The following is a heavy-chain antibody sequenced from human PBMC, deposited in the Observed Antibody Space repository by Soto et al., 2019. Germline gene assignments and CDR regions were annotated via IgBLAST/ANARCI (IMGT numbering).Heavy chain of an antibody. Sequence: QLQLQESGPGLVKPSETLSLTCTVSGGSISSSSYYWGWIRQPPGKGLEWIGSIYYSGRTYYNPSLKSRVTISVDTSKDQFSLKLSSVTAADTAVYYCASTFISSLGRVDWFDPWGQVTLVTVSS. D-gene: IGHD3-3*02. CDR3: ASTFISSLGRVDWFDP. V-gene: IGHV4-39*01. CDR1: GGSISSSSYY. J-gene: IGHJ5*02. CDR2: IYYSGRT.